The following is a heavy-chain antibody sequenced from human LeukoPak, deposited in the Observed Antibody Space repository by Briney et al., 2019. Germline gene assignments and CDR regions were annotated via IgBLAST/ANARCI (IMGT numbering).Heavy chain of an antibody. Sequence: GGSLRLSCAASGFTFSNYWMSWVRQVPGKGLEWVANINQDESEKYYVDSVKGRFTISRDNAKNSLYLQMNSLRAEDTAVYYCARVRVSSYYGMDIWGQGTTVTVSS. J-gene: IGHJ6*02. CDR3: ARVRVSSYYGMDI. CDR1: GFTFSNYW. CDR2: INQDESEK. V-gene: IGHV3-7*05. D-gene: IGHD2/OR15-2a*01.